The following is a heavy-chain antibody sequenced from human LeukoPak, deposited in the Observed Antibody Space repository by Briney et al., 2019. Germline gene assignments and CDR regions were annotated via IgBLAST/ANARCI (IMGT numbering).Heavy chain of an antibody. CDR1: GGSISTYY. V-gene: IGHV4-4*07. CDR2: IYTSGYT. D-gene: IGHD6-13*01. CDR3: AREGGSSSWCWDY. J-gene: IGHJ4*02. Sequence: SETLSLTCTVSGGSISTYYWSWIRQSAGKGLEWIGRIYTSGYTNYNPSLKSRVTMSVDTSKNQFSLKLSSVTAADTAVYYCAREGGSSSWCWDYWGQGTLVTVSS.